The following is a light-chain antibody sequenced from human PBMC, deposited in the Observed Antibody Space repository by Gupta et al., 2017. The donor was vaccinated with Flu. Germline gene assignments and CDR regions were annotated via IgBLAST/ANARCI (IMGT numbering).Light chain of an antibody. Sequence: SSDVGGYQYVSWYQQHPGKVPKLMIYEVSNRPSGVSYRFSGSKSGNTASLTISGLQAEDEGDYYCISYTDSRTYVFGTGTKVTVL. CDR2: EVS. J-gene: IGLJ1*01. V-gene: IGLV2-14*01. CDR1: SSDVGGYQY. CDR3: ISYTDSRTYV.